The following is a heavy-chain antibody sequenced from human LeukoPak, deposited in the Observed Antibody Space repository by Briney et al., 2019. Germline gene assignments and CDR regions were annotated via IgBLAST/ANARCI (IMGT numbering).Heavy chain of an antibody. V-gene: IGHV3-21*01. CDR2: ISSSSSYI. CDR1: GFTFSSYS. CDR3: ARETERARYYYDSSGSFDY. Sequence: GGSLRLSCAASGFTFSSYSMNWVRQAPGKGLEWVSSISSSSSYIYYADSVKDRFTISRDNAKNSLYLQMNSLRAEDTAVYYCARETERARYYYDSSGSFDYWGQGTLVTVSS. D-gene: IGHD3-22*01. J-gene: IGHJ4*02.